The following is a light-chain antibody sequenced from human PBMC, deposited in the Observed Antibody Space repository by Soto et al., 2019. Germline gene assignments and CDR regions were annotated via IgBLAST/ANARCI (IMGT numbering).Light chain of an antibody. CDR1: QSVSSN. CDR2: GAS. CDR3: QQYNNWPGFT. Sequence: EIVMTQFPATLSVSPGDRATLSCRASQSVSSNLGWYQQKPGQAPRLLIYGASTRATGIPARFSGSGSGTEFTLTISSLQSEDFAVYYCQQYNNWPGFTFGPGTKVDIK. J-gene: IGKJ3*01. V-gene: IGKV3-15*01.